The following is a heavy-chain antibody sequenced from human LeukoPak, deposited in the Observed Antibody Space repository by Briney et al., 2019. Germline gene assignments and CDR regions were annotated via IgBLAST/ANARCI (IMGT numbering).Heavy chain of an antibody. J-gene: IGHJ3*02. CDR2: ISGSGGST. Sequence: GGSLRLSCAASGFTFSSYAMSWVRQAPGKGLEWVSAISGSGGSTYYADSVKGRFTISRDSSKNTLYLQMNSLRAEDTAVYYCAKVLNYDFWSGYYTSQAFDIWGQGTMVTVSS. CDR3: AKVLNYDFWSGYYTSQAFDI. CDR1: GFTFSSYA. D-gene: IGHD3-3*01. V-gene: IGHV3-23*01.